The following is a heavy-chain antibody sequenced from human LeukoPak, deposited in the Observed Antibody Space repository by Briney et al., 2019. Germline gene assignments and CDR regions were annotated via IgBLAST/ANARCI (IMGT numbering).Heavy chain of an antibody. Sequence: PGRSLRLYCAASGFTFDDYAMHWVRQAPGKGLEWVSGISWNSGSIGYADSVKGRFTISRDNAKNSLYLQMNSLRGEDMALYYCAKDMSVGAARGMDVWGKGTMVTVSS. CDR1: GFTFDDYA. J-gene: IGHJ6*03. CDR3: AKDMSVGAARGMDV. V-gene: IGHV3-9*03. CDR2: ISWNSGSI. D-gene: IGHD6-6*01.